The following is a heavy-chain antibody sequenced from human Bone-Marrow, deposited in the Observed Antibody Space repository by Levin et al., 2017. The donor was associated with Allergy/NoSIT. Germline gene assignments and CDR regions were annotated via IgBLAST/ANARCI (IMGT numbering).Heavy chain of an antibody. CDR1: GGSIGTHY. D-gene: IGHD6-19*01. CDR3: ARGENRYASAMIY. CDR2: IFISGSP. V-gene: IGHV4-59*11. Sequence: PSETLSLTCTVSGGSIGTHYWTWIRQTPGKELEWIGFIFISGSPTYNPSLNSRVTMSIDSSKNQFSLTLASVTAADTAMYYCARGENRYASAMIYWGQLILVTVSS. J-gene: IGHJ4*02.